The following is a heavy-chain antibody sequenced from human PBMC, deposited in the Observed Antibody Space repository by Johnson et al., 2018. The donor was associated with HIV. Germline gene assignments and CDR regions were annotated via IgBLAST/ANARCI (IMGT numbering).Heavy chain of an antibody. J-gene: IGHJ3*02. CDR1: GFTFSSYW. CDR3: ARERSRGGYSGYDYGAFDI. Sequence: EVQLVESGVGLVQPGGSLRLSCAASGFTFSSYWMHWVRQAPGKGLEWVGNIQEDGSQIHYMDSVKGRFTISRDNAENSLYLQMTSLRGEDTAVYYCARERSRGGYSGYDYGAFDIWGQGTMVIVSS. D-gene: IGHD5-12*01. CDR2: IQEDGSQI. V-gene: IGHV3-7*01.